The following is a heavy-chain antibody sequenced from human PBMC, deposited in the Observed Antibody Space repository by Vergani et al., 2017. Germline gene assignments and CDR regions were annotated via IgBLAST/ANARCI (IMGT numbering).Heavy chain of an antibody. CDR3: ARWIVGATGAFDI. CDR1: GGSISSGSYY. V-gene: IGHV4-61*02. J-gene: IGHJ3*02. CDR2: IYTSGSP. Sequence: QVQLQESGPGLVKPSQTLSLTCTVSGGSISSGSYYWSWIRQPAGKGLEWIVRIYTSGSPNYNPSLKSRVTISVDTSKNQFSLKLSSVTAADTAVYYCARWIVGATGAFDIWGQGTMVTVSS. D-gene: IGHD1-26*01.